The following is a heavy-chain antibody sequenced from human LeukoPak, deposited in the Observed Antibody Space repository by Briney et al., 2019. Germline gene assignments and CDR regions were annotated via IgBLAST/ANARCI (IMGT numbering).Heavy chain of an antibody. CDR3: ASHSSGWYGYYFDY. V-gene: IGHV1-2*02. Sequence: ASVKVSCKASGYTFTGYYMHWVRQAPGQGLEWMGWINPNSGGTNYAQKFQGRVTMTRDTSISTAYMELSRLRSDDTAVYYCASHSSGWYGYYFDYWGQGTLVTVSS. D-gene: IGHD6-19*01. CDR2: INPNSGGT. CDR1: GYTFTGYY. J-gene: IGHJ4*02.